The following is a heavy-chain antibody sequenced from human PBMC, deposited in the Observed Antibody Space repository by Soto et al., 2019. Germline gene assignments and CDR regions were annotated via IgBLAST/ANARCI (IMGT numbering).Heavy chain of an antibody. CDR1: GFTFSSYS. CDR3: AREAYYGSGSYGY. J-gene: IGHJ4*02. D-gene: IGHD3-10*01. CDR2: ISSSSSYI. V-gene: IGHV3-21*01. Sequence: GGSLRLSCATSGFTFSSYSMNWVRQAPGKGLEWVSSISSSSSYIYYTDSVKGRFTISRDNAKNSLYLQMNSLRAEDTAVYYCAREAYYGSGSYGYWGQGTLVTVSS.